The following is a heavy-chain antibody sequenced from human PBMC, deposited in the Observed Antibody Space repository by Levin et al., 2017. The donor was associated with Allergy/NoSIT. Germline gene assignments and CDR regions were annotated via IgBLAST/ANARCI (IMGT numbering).Heavy chain of an antibody. J-gene: IGHJ1*01. D-gene: IGHD2/OR15-2a*01. CDR1: GFSITTSGVG. CDR2: IYWDDDK. V-gene: IGHV2-5*02. Sequence: QSGPTLVKPTQTLTLTCTFSGFSITTSGVGVGWIRQPPGKALEWLAVIYWDDDKRYNPSLTSRLTVTKASSTNQVVLTMTNMDPVDTATYFCALGFCNSSRCYTEYFHQWGQGTLVTVSS. CDR3: ALGFCNSSRCYTEYFHQ.